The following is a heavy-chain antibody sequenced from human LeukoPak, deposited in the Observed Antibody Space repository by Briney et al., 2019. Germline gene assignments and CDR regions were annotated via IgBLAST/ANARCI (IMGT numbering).Heavy chain of an antibody. V-gene: IGHV4-30-2*01. CDR2: IYHSGST. J-gene: IGHJ4*02. D-gene: IGHD2-2*01. Sequence: SETLSLTCAVSGGSISSGGYSWSWIRQPPGKGLEWIGYIYHSGSTYYNPSLKSRVTRSVDRSKNQFSLKLSSVTAADTAVYYCARVTLGCSSTSCYLSHIDYWGQGTLVTVSS. CDR1: GGSISSGGYS. CDR3: ARVTLGCSSTSCYLSHIDY.